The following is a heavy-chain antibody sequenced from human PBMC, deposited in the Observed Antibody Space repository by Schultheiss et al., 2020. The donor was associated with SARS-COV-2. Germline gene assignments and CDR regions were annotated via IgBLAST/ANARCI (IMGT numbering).Heavy chain of an antibody. CDR3: ARSPGIAASEALDY. D-gene: IGHD6-13*01. CDR1: GGSFSGYY. Sequence: SETLSLTCAVYGGSFSGYYWSWIRQPPGKGLEWIGEINHSGSTNYNPSLKSRVTISVDTSKNQFSLKLSSVTAADTAVYYCARSPGIAASEALDYWGQGTLVTVSS. CDR2: INHSGST. J-gene: IGHJ4*02. V-gene: IGHV4-34*01.